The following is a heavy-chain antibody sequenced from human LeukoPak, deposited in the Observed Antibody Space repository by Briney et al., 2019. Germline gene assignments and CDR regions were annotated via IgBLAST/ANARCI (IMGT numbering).Heavy chain of an antibody. D-gene: IGHD2-2*01. J-gene: IGHJ5*02. CDR2: VDPEDGET. Sequence: GASVKISCKASGYTFTDYYMHWVQQAPGKGLEWMGRVDPEDGETIYAEKFQGRVTITADTSTDTAYMELSSLRSEDTAVYYCAREPIVVVPAAIGRSWFDPWGQGTLVTVSS. CDR1: GYTFTDYY. V-gene: IGHV1-69-2*01. CDR3: AREPIVVVPAAIGRSWFDP.